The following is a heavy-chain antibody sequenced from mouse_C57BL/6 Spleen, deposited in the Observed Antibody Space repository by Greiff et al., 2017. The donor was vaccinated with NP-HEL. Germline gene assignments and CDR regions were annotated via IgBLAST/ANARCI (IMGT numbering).Heavy chain of an antibody. CDR2: ISSGGSYT. CDR3: ARQGDYYSNYVDV. Sequence: EVQLKESGGDLVKPGGSLKLSCAASGFTFSSYGMSWVRQTPDKRLEWVATISSGGSYTYYPDSVKGRFTISRDNAKNTLYLQMSSLKSEDTAMYYCARQGDYYSNYVDVWGTGTTVTVSS. D-gene: IGHD2-5*01. V-gene: IGHV5-6*01. J-gene: IGHJ1*03. CDR1: GFTFSSYG.